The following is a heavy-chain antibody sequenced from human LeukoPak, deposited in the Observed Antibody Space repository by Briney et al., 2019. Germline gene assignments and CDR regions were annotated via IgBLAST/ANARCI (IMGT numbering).Heavy chain of an antibody. CDR2: ISGSGGST. D-gene: IGHD2-2*01. Sequence: GTLRLSCAASGFTFSSNGMSWVRQAPGKGLEWVSAISGSGGSTYYADSVKGRFTISRDNSKNTLYLQMNSLRAEDTAVYYCAKDQEDCSSTSCYAAGGESPSDYWGQGTLVTVSS. CDR3: AKDQEDCSSTSCYAAGGESPSDY. V-gene: IGHV3-23*01. CDR1: GFTFSSNG. J-gene: IGHJ4*02.